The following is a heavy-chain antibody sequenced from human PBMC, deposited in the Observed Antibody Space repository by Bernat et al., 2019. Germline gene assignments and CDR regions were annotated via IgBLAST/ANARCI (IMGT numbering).Heavy chain of an antibody. J-gene: IGHJ6*03. CDR2: ISSSGSTI. CDR1: GFTFSDYY. V-gene: IGHV3-11*01. CDR3: ARDFPFHSRGWNYHYYMDV. D-gene: IGHD6-19*01. Sequence: QVQLVESGGGLVKPGGSLRLSCAASGFTFSDYYMSWIRQAPGKGLEWVSYISSSGSTINYADSVKGRFTISRDNTKNSLYLQMHTLRAEDTAVYYCARDFPFHSRGWNYHYYMDVWGEGTAVTVSS.